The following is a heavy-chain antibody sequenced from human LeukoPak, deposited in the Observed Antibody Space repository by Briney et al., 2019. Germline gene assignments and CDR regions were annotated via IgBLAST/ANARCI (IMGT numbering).Heavy chain of an antibody. V-gene: IGHV3-11*03. CDR2: ISSSTYT. CDR1: GXTFSDYY. CDR3: ARISGSYVFDY. Sequence: PGGSLRLSCAASGXTFSDYYMSWIRQAPGKGLGWISYISSSTYTNYADSVKGRFTISRDNAKNSMYLQMNSLRAEDTAVYYCARISGSYVFDYWGQGTLVTVSS. J-gene: IGHJ4*02. D-gene: IGHD1-26*01.